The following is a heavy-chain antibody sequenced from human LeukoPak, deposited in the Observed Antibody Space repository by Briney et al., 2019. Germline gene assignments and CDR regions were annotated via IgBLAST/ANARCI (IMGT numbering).Heavy chain of an antibody. J-gene: IGHJ6*03. CDR1: GFTFTSSA. V-gene: IGHV1-58*02. CDR2: IVVGSGNT. D-gene: IGHD4-11*01. Sequence: GASVKVSCKASGFTFTSSAMQWVRQARGQRLEWIGWIVVGSGNTNYAQKFQERVTITRDMSTSTAYMELSSLRSEDTAVYYCARGVPYSNYAHDDYYYYMDVWGKGTTVTGSS. CDR3: ARGVPYSNYAHDDYYYYMDV.